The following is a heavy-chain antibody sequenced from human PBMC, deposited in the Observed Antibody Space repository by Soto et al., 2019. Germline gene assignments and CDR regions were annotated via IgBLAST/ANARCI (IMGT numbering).Heavy chain of an antibody. CDR3: AKDRRAGGNSAFDFDF. J-gene: IGHJ5*01. Sequence: GVSLRLSCAASGFKFSNYAMSWVRQAPGKGLEWVSLISATGGGTYYADSVKGRFTISRDNSHNTLYLQVHSLTAEDTAVYYCAKDRRAGGNSAFDFDFWGQGAQVTV. CDR2: ISATGGGT. D-gene: IGHD3-16*01. V-gene: IGHV3-23*01. CDR1: GFKFSNYA.